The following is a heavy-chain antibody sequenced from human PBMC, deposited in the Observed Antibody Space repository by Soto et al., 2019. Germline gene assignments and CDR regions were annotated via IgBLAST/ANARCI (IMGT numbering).Heavy chain of an antibody. CDR2: IYYSGST. CDR1: GGSISSGLYY. CDR3: ARDLNSNGYLDY. J-gene: IGHJ4*02. D-gene: IGHD3-22*01. Sequence: SETLSLTCSVSGGSISSGLYYWSWIRQHPGKGLEWIGYIYYSGSTYYNPPLKSRVTISVDTSKNQFSLKLSSVTAADTAVYYCARDLNSNGYLDYWGQGALVTVSS. V-gene: IGHV4-31*03.